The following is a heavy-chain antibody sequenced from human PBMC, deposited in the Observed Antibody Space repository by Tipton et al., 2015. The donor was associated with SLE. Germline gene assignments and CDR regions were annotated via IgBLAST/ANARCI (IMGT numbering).Heavy chain of an antibody. CDR3: ARLSLGDSSNDFDL. J-gene: IGHJ2*01. D-gene: IGHD6-13*01. V-gene: IGHV4-39*01. CDR2: IFYRGST. Sequence: TLSLTCTVSGDSVSSSSYYWGWIRQPPGKGLEWIGSIFYRGSTYYNPSLKSRVTMSVDTSKNQFSLKLSSVTAADTAVYYCARLSLGDSSNDFDLWGRGTLVTVSS. CDR1: GDSVSSSSYY.